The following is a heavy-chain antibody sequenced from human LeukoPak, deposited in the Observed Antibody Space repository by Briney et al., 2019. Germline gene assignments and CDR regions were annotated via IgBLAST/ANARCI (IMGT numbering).Heavy chain of an antibody. V-gene: IGHV3-30-3*01. D-gene: IGHD6-19*01. CDR2: ISYDGSNK. CDR1: GFTFSSYA. J-gene: IGHJ4*02. CDR3: ARPYSSGWYGDFDY. Sequence: GGSLRLSCAASGFTFSSYAMPWVRQAPGKGLERVAVISYDGSNKYYADSAKGRFTISRDNSKNTLFLQMNSLRAEDTAVYYCARPYSSGWYGDFDYWGQGTLVTVSS.